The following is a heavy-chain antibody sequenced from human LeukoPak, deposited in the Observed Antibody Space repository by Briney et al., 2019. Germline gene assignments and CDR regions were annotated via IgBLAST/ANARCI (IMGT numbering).Heavy chain of an antibody. J-gene: IGHJ4*02. V-gene: IGHV4-31*03. Sequence: SETLSLTCTVSGGSISSGGYYWSWIRQHPGKGLEWIGYIYYSGSTYYNPSLKSRVTISVDTSKNQFSLKLSSVTAADTAVYYCANGEDYYDSSGSLAHYFDYWGQGTLVTVSS. CDR1: GGSISSGGYY. CDR3: ANGEDYYDSSGSLAHYFDY. CDR2: IYYSGST. D-gene: IGHD3-22*01.